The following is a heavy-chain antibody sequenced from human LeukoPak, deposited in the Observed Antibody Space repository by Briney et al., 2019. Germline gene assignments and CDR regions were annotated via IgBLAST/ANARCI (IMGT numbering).Heavy chain of an antibody. J-gene: IGHJ5*02. CDR3: ARMAYDILTGYFQPNWFDP. Sequence: ASVKVSCKASGYIFTSYGISWVRQAPGQGLEWMGWISVYNDNKNYAQKFQGRVTMTTDPSTSTAHMELRSLRSDDTAVYYCARMAYDILTGYFQPNWFDPWGQGTLVTVSS. CDR2: ISVYNDNK. D-gene: IGHD3-9*01. CDR1: GYIFTSYG. V-gene: IGHV1-18*01.